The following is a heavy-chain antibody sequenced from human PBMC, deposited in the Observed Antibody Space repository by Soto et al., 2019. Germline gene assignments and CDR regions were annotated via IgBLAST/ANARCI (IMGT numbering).Heavy chain of an antibody. J-gene: IGHJ4*02. Sequence: GGSLRLSCAASGFTFSGYWMTWVRQASGKGLEWVANIKEDGGAKYYVDSVKGRFTVSRDNAKSSLYLQMNGLRAEDTALYYCATYCSSASCRSYWGPGTLVTVSS. CDR3: ATYCSSASCRSY. CDR2: IKEDGGAK. V-gene: IGHV3-7*05. CDR1: GFTFSGYW. D-gene: IGHD2-2*01.